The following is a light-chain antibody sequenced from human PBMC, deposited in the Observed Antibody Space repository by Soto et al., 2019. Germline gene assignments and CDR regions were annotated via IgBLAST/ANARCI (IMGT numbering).Light chain of an antibody. CDR3: QQRSEWPPLT. CDR1: QSVSSN. J-gene: IGKJ4*01. CDR2: DAS. V-gene: IGKV3-11*01. Sequence: EIVMTQSPATLSVSPGERATLSCRASQSVSSNLAWYQQKPGQAPRLLIYDASNRATDIPARFSGSGSGTDFTLTISSLEPEDFAVYYCQQRSEWPPLTFGGGTRWIS.